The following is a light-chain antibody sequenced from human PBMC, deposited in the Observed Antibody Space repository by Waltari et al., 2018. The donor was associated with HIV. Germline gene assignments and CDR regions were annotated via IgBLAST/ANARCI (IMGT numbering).Light chain of an antibody. CDR3: QQYGSSPRT. J-gene: IGKJ1*01. CDR1: QSVSSSY. CDR2: GAS. Sequence: EIVLTQSPGTLSLSPGERAPLPCRASQSVSSSYLAWYQQKPGQAPSLLIYGASSMATGIPDRFSGSGSGTDFTLTISRLEPEDFAVYYCQQYGSSPRTFGQWDQGGNQT. V-gene: IGKV3-20*01.